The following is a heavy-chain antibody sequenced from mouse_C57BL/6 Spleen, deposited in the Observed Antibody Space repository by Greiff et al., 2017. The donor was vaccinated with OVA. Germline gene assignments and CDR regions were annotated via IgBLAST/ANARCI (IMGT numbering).Heavy chain of an antibody. V-gene: IGHV1-59*01. CDR2: IDPSDSYT. Sequence: QVQLQQPGAELVRPGTSVKLSCKASGYTFTSYWMHWVKQRPGQGLEWIGVIDPSDSYTNYNQKFKGKATLTVDTSSSTAYMQLSSLTSEDSAVEYCARVGITTVVATRPWFAYWGQGTLVTVSA. J-gene: IGHJ3*01. CDR1: GYTFTSYW. CDR3: ARVGITTVVATRPWFAY. D-gene: IGHD1-1*01.